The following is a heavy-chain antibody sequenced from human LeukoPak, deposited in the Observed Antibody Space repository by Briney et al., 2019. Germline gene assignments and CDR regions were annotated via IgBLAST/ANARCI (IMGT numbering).Heavy chain of an antibody. CDR2: LYYSGST. Sequence: SETLSLTCTVSGGSISSSSYYWGWIRQPPGKGLEWFGSLYYSGSTYYNPSLKSRVIISVDTSKNQFSLKLSSVTAADTAVYYCAKIRRDGYNYYYYYYMDVWGKGTTVTVSS. V-gene: IGHV4-39*01. D-gene: IGHD5-24*01. CDR1: GGSISSSSYY. CDR3: AKIRRDGYNYYYYYYMDV. J-gene: IGHJ6*03.